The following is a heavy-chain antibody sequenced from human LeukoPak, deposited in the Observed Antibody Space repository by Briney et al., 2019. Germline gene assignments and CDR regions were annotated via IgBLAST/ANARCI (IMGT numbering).Heavy chain of an antibody. Sequence: PSETLSLTCAVYGGSFSGYYWSWIRQPPGKGLEWIGEINHSGRTNYNPSLKSRVTISVDTSKSQFSLKLSSVTAADTAAYYCARGVYCSGGSCYIPFDYWGQGTLVTVSS. D-gene: IGHD2-15*01. V-gene: IGHV4-34*01. CDR2: INHSGRT. CDR1: GGSFSGYY. J-gene: IGHJ4*02. CDR3: ARGVYCSGGSCYIPFDY.